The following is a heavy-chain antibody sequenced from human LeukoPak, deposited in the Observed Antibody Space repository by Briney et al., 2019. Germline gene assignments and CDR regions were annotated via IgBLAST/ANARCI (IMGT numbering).Heavy chain of an antibody. CDR3: ARQRGSFDAFDV. V-gene: IGHV4-59*08. CDR2: IYYSGST. J-gene: IGHJ3*01. Sequence: SETLSLTCTVSGGSISSYYWSWIRQPPGKGLEWIGYIYYSGSTNYNPSLKSRVTISVDTSKNQFSLKLSSVTAADTAVYYCARQRGSFDAFDVWGQGTMVTVSS. CDR1: GGSISSYY. D-gene: IGHD1-26*01.